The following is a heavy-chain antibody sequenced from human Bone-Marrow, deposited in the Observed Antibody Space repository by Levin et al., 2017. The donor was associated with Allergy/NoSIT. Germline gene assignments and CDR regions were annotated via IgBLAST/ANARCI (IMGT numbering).Heavy chain of an antibody. V-gene: IGHV3-23*01. Sequence: GESLKISCAASGFNFANYGMIWVRQAPGKGLEWVSGIYGSGSFTTYADSVKGRFTISRDNSKNTHFLEMNNLGAEDTAVYYCAKGTEMVPRYFDSWGQGTLVTVSS. CDR2: IYGSGSFT. CDR3: AKGTEMVPRYFDS. D-gene: IGHD5-24*01. CDR1: GFNFANYG. J-gene: IGHJ4*02.